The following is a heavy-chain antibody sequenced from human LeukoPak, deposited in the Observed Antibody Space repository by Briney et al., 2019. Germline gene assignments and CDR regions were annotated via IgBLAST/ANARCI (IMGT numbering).Heavy chain of an antibody. CDR1: GYTFTSYG. V-gene: IGHV1-18*01. CDR2: ISAYSGNT. CDR3: ARGSGYCSNTACYTDY. D-gene: IGHD2-2*02. J-gene: IGHJ4*02. Sequence: GASVKVSCEASGYTFTSYGVTWVRQAPGQGLEWMGWISAYSGNTNYAQNLQGRVIMTTDTSTSTAYVELRSLRSDDTAVYYCARGSGYCSNTACYTDYWGQGTLVTVSS.